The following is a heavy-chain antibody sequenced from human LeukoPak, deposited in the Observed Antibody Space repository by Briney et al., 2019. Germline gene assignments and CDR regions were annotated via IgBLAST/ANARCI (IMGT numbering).Heavy chain of an antibody. Sequence: SETLSLTCTVSGGSISSSSYYWGWIRQPPGKGLEWIGSIYYSGSTYYNPSLKSRVTISVDTSKNQFSLKLSSVTAADTAVYYCARLPRYGSGSHPHAFDIWGQGTMVTVSS. CDR3: ARLPRYGSGSHPHAFDI. V-gene: IGHV4-39*01. CDR2: IYYSGST. D-gene: IGHD3-10*01. J-gene: IGHJ3*02. CDR1: GGSISSSSYY.